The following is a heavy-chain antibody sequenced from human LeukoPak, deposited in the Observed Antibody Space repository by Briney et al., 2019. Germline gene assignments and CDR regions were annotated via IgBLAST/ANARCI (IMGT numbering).Heavy chain of an antibody. CDR2: INHSGST. D-gene: IGHD3-10*01. J-gene: IGHJ4*02. V-gene: IGHV4-34*01. CDR1: GGSFSGYY. CDR3: ARGPPRITMVRGVINYFDY. Sequence: SETLSLTCAVYGGSFSGYYWSWIRQPPGKGLEWIGEINHSGSTNYNPSLKSRVTISVDTSKNQFCLKLSSVTAADTAVYYCARGPPRITMVRGVINYFDYWGQGTLVTVSS.